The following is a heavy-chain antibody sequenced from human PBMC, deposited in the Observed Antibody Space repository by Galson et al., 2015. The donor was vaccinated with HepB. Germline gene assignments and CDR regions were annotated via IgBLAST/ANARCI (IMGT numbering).Heavy chain of an antibody. D-gene: IGHD2-15*01. CDR1: GYSFTNYW. V-gene: IGHV5-10-1*01. CDR3: ARNTDIDVIDGNFCYGLDV. CDR2: IDPADSYS. J-gene: IGHJ6*02. Sequence: QSGAEVKKPGESLRISCKTSGYSFTNYWVSWVRRMPGEGFEWMGKIDPADSYSKYSPSFQGHVSISVDKSTSTAYLHWDTLKASDTAIYYCARNTDIDVIDGNFCYGLDVWGQGTTVAV.